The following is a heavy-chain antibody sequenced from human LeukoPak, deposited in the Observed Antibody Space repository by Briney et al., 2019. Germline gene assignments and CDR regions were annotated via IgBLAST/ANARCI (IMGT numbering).Heavy chain of an antibody. Sequence: GGSLRLSCAASGFTLRSNYMSWVRQTPGKGLEWVSVIYSGDSTYYADSVKGRFTISRDNSKNTLYLQMNSLRAEDTAVYYCARKYSGSQYYFDYWGQGTLVTVSS. CDR2: IYSGDST. J-gene: IGHJ4*02. CDR1: GFTLRSNY. D-gene: IGHD1-26*01. V-gene: IGHV3-66*01. CDR3: ARKYSGSQYYFDY.